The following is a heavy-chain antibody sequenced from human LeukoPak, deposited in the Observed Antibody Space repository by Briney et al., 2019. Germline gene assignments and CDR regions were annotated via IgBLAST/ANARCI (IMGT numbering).Heavy chain of an antibody. Sequence: GGSLRLSCSASGFPVSSYAMHWVRQAPGKGLEYVSAISVSGGTTYYADQVKGRFTISRDHSKNTLYRQRSSLRAEATAVYFCVRGYSFGPSGMDVWGEGTTVTVSS. CDR3: VRGYSFGPSGMDV. D-gene: IGHD2-15*01. CDR2: ISVSGGTT. J-gene: IGHJ6*04. V-gene: IGHV3-64D*09. CDR1: GFPVSSYA.